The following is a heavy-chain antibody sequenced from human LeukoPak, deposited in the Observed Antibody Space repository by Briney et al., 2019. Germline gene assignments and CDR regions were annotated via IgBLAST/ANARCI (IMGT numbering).Heavy chain of an antibody. CDR2: ISSSGSTI. J-gene: IGHJ4*02. CDR1: GLTFSDYY. CDR3: ARVKEQWLVDY. D-gene: IGHD6-19*01. V-gene: IGHV3-11*01. Sequence: GGSLRLPCAASGLTFSDYYMSWIRQAPGKGLEWVSYISSSGSTIYYADSVKGRFTISRDNAKNSLYLQMNSLRAEDTAVYYCARVKEQWLVDYWGQGTLVTVSS.